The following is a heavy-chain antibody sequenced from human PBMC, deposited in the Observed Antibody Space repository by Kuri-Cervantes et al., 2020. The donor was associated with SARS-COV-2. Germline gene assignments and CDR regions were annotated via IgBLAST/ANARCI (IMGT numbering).Heavy chain of an antibody. V-gene: IGHV4-4*02. CDR3: ARTYSSSSLFYDY. CDR1: GGSISSSNW. CDR2: IYHSGST. J-gene: IGHJ4*02. Sequence: SCAVSGGSISSSNWWSWVRQPPGKGLGWIGEIYHSGSTNYNPSLKSRVTISVDKSKNQFSLKLSSVTAADTAVYYCARTYSSSSLFYDYWGQGTLVTVSS. D-gene: IGHD6-6*01.